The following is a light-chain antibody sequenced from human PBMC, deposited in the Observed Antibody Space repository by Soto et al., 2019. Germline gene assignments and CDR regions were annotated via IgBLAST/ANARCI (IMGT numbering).Light chain of an antibody. J-gene: IGKJ1*01. CDR3: LKYNSTPRA. CDR2: AAS. V-gene: IGKV1-27*01. Sequence: DIQMTQSPSSLSASVGDRVTITCRASQGISNYLAWYQQKPGKVPKLLIYAASTLQSGVPSRFSGSASGTYFTFTISSLQPEDYTTYYCLKYNSTPRAFGQGTKVEIQ. CDR1: QGISNY.